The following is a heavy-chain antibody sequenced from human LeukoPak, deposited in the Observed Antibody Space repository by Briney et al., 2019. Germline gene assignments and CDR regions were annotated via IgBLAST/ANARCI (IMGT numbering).Heavy chain of an antibody. CDR1: GFTFSSYA. CDR2: IKQDGREK. J-gene: IGHJ4*02. Sequence: PGGSLRLSCAASGFTFSSYAMHWVRQAPGKGLEWVANIKQDGREKYYVDSVKGRFTISRDNAKNSLYLQMNSLRAVDTAVYYCARDLDPSSSPFPYYFDYWGQGTLVTVSS. V-gene: IGHV3-7*01. CDR3: ARDLDPSSSPFPYYFDY. D-gene: IGHD6-6*01.